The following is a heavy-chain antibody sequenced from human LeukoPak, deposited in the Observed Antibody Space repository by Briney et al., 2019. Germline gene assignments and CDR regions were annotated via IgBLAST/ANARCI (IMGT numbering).Heavy chain of an antibody. CDR2: IWYDGSNK. D-gene: IGHD5-18*01. CDR1: GFTFSSYG. CDR3: ARERGYSYGYFDY. J-gene: IGHJ4*02. Sequence: TGGSLRLSCAASGFTFSSYGMHWVRQAPGKGLEWVAVIWYDGSNKYYADSVKGRFTISRDNSKNMLYLQMNSLRAEDTAVYYCARERGYSYGYFDYWGPGTLVTVSS. V-gene: IGHV3-33*01.